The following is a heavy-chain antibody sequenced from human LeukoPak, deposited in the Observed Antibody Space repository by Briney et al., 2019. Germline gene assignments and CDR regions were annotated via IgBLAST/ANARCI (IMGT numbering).Heavy chain of an antibody. CDR2: ISSSSSYI. D-gene: IGHD2-2*03. V-gene: IGHV3-21*04. J-gene: IGHJ4*02. CDR3: AKDGDLDIVVVPAAYGPIDY. CDR1: GFTFSSYS. Sequence: GGSLRLSCAASGFTFSSYSMNWVRQAPGKGLEWVSSISSSSSYIYYADSVKGRFTISRDNAKNSLYLQMNSLRAEDTAVYYCAKDGDLDIVVVPAAYGPIDYWGQGTLVTVSS.